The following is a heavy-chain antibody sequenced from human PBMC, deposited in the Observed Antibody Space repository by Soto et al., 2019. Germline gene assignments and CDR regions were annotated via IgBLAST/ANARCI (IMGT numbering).Heavy chain of an antibody. Sequence: GSLRLSCAASGFTFSSYAMHWVRQAPGKGLEWVAVISYDGSNKYYANSVKGRFTISRDNSKNTLYLQMNSLRAEDTAVYYCARFPATLLYDYWGQGTLVTVSS. V-gene: IGHV3-30-3*01. CDR2: ISYDGSNK. CDR3: ARFPATLLYDY. D-gene: IGHD2-15*01. J-gene: IGHJ4*02. CDR1: GFTFSSYA.